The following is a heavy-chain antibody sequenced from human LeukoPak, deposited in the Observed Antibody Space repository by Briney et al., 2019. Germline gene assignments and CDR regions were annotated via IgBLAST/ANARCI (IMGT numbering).Heavy chain of an antibody. J-gene: IGHJ4*02. CDR2: ISSSGSTI. V-gene: IGHV3-48*03. D-gene: IGHD6-6*01. CDR3: ARPGRSIAAFDY. CDR1: GFTFSSYE. Sequence: GGSLSLSCAASGFTFSSYEMNWVRQAPGKGLEWVSYISSSGSTIYYADSVKGRFTISRDNAKNSLYLQMNSLRAEDTAVYYCARPGRSIAAFDYWGQGTLVTVSS.